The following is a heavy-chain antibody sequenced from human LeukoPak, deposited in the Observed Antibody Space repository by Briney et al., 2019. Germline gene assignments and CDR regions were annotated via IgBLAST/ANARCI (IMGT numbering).Heavy chain of an antibody. J-gene: IGHJ4*02. D-gene: IGHD2-2*01. CDR1: GFTFEDYG. CDR3: ARHFCSSTSCSN. V-gene: IGHV3-20*04. CDR2: INWNGGTT. Sequence: PGGSLRLSCAASGFTFEDYGMNWVRQTPGKGLEWVSGINWNGGTTGYADSVKGRFTISRDNAKNSLFLQMNSLRAEDTAVYYCARHFCSSTSCSNWGQGTLVTVSS.